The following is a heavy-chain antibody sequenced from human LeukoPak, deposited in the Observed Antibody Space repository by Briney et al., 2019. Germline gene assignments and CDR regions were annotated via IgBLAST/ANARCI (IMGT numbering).Heavy chain of an antibody. J-gene: IGHJ4*02. CDR2: ISGSGGST. CDR3: AKDRHYYGSGSFYTYFDY. V-gene: IGHV3-23*01. CDR1: GFTFNSYA. D-gene: IGHD3-10*01. Sequence: GGSLRLSCAASGFTFNSYAMSWVRQAPGKGLEWVSLISGSGGSTYNADSVKGRFSISRDNSQNTLYLQMNSLRAEDTAVYYCAKDRHYYGSGSFYTYFDYWGQGTLVTVSS.